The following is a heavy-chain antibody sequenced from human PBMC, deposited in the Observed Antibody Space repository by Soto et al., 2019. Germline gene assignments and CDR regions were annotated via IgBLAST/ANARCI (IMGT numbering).Heavy chain of an antibody. CDR2: IYPGDSDT. D-gene: IGHD2-21*02. J-gene: IGHJ3*02. Sequence: GESLKISCKGSGYSFTSYWIGWVRQMPGKGLEWMGIIYPGDSDTRYSPSFQGQVTISADKSISTAYLQWSSLKASDTAMYYCARPLRPAGYCGGDCYDAFEIWGKGTMVTVSS. CDR3: ARPLRPAGYCGGDCYDAFEI. CDR1: GYSFTSYW. V-gene: IGHV5-51*01.